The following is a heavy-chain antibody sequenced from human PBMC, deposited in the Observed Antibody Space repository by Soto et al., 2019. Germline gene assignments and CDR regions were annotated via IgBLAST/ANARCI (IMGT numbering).Heavy chain of an antibody. D-gene: IGHD6-6*01. CDR1: GFTFSDYY. CDR2: ISSSSSYT. J-gene: IGHJ6*02. CDR3: AIGWEYSSSPKMGYYYYGMDV. V-gene: IGHV3-11*06. Sequence: GGSLRLSCAASGFTFSDYYMSWIRQAPGKGLEWISYISSSSSYTNYADYVKGRFTISRDNAKNSLYLQMNSLRAEDTAVYYCAIGWEYSSSPKMGYYYYGMDVWGQGTTVTVSS.